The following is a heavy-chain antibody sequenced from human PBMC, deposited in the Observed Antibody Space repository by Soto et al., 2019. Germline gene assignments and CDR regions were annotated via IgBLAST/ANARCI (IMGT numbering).Heavy chain of an antibody. V-gene: IGHV3-23*01. CDR2: ISGSGGST. Sequence: EVQLLESRGGLVQPGGSLRLSCAASGFTFSSYAMSWVRQAPGKGLEWVSAISGSGGSTYYADSVKGRFTISRDNSKNTLYLQMNSLRAEDTAVYYCAKDPDRQYYYYYMDVWGKGTTVTVSS. CDR1: GFTFSSYA. J-gene: IGHJ6*03. CDR3: AKDPDRQYYYYYMDV.